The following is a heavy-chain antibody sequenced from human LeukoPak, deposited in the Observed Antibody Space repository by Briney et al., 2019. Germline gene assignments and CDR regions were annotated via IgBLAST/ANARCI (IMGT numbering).Heavy chain of an antibody. CDR1: GFTFSSYA. CDR2: ISGSGGST. Sequence: PGGSLRLSCAASGFTFSSYAMSWVRQAPGKGLEWVSAISGSGGSTYYADSVKGRFTISRDNSKNTLYLQMNSLRAEDTAVYYCAKELIAEDFGNIVGASGLGYWGQGTLVTVSS. CDR3: AKELIAEDFGNIVGASGLGY. J-gene: IGHJ4*02. D-gene: IGHD1-26*01. V-gene: IGHV3-23*01.